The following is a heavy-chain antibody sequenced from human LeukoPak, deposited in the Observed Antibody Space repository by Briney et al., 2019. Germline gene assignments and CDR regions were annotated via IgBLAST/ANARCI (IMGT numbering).Heavy chain of an antibody. Sequence: SETLSLTCAVYGGSFSGYYWSWIRQPPGKGLEWIGEINHSGSTNYNPSLKSRVTISVDTSKNQFFLKLSSVTAAATAVYYCGRGPIRGSSRRVYFDYWGQGTLVTGSS. CDR1: GGSFSGYY. D-gene: IGHD1-26*01. CDR3: GRGPIRGSSRRVYFDY. V-gene: IGHV4-34*01. J-gene: IGHJ4*02. CDR2: INHSGST.